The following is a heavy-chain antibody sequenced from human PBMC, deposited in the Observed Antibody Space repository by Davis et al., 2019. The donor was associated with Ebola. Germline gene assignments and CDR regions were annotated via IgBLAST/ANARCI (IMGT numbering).Heavy chain of an antibody. Sequence: AASVKVSCKASGYTFTSYAMHWVRQAPGQRLEWMGWINAGNGNTKYSQKFQGRVTITRDTSTSTAYMELRSLRSDDTAVYYCARDRTSYPLDVWGKGTTVTVSS. CDR1: GYTFTSYA. CDR2: INAGNGNT. V-gene: IGHV1-3*01. CDR3: ARDRTSYPLDV. J-gene: IGHJ6*04. D-gene: IGHD2-2*01.